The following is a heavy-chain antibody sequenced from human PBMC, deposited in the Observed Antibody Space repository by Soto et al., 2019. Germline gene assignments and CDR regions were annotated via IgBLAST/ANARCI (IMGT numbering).Heavy chain of an antibody. V-gene: IGHV6-1*01. Sequence: TLSLTCAISGDSVSSYSGAWNWIRQSPSRGLEWLGRTYYRSTWFTDYALSVRSRITINPDTSKNQFSLHLSSVTPEDTAVYYCARIDRTGAFDPWGQGTQVTVSS. CDR3: ARIDRTGAFDP. CDR2: TYYRSTWFT. J-gene: IGHJ5*02. D-gene: IGHD1-1*01. CDR1: GDSVSSYSGA.